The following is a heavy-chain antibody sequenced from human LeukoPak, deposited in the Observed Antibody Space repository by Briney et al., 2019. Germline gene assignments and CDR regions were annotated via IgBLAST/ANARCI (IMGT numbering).Heavy chain of an antibody. V-gene: IGHV1-8*03. CDR2: MNPNSGNT. D-gene: IGHD6-6*01. Sequence: ASVKVSCKASGYTFTSYDINWVRQATGQGLEWMGWMNPNSGNTGYAQKFQGRVTITRNTSISTAYMELSSLRSEDTAVYYCATHSSSDPNDAFDIWGQGTMVTVSS. CDR1: GYTFTSYD. J-gene: IGHJ3*02. CDR3: ATHSSSDPNDAFDI.